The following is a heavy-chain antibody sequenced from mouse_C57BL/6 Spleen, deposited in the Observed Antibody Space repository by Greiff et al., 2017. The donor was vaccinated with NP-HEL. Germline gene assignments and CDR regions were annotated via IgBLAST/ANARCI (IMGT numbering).Heavy chain of an antibody. D-gene: IGHD1-1*01. CDR2: IDPSDSFT. CDR3: ARNPLYYGSSPYYFDY. Sequence: QVQLQQPGAELVKPGASVKLSCKASGYTFTSYWMQWVKQRPGQGLEWIGEIDPSDSFTNYNQNFKGKATLTVDTSSSTAYMQLSSLTSGDSAVYYCARNPLYYGSSPYYFDYWGQGTTLTVSS. CDR1: GYTFTSYW. J-gene: IGHJ2*01. V-gene: IGHV1-50*01.